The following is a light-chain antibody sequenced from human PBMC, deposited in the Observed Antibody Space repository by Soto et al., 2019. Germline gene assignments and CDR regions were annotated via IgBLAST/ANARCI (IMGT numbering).Light chain of an antibody. V-gene: IGKV3-11*01. CDR2: DAS. J-gene: IGKJ4*01. CDR3: QQRSNWPLT. Sequence: EILLAQSPATLSLYPGERATLSCRASQSVYNYLPWYQQIPGQAPRLLIYDASNRATGIPARFSGSGSGTDFTLTIGSLEPEDFAVYYCQQRSNWPLTFGGGT. CDR1: QSVYNY.